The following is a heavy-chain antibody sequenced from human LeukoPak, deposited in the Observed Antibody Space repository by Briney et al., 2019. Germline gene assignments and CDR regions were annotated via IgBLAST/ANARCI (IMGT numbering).Heavy chain of an antibody. D-gene: IGHD3-10*01. V-gene: IGHV3-7*01. J-gene: IGHJ4*02. CDR1: GFTFSSYW. CDR2: IKQDGSEK. Sequence: GGSLRLSCAASGFTFSSYWMSWVRQAPGKGLEWVANIKQDGSEKYYVDSVRGRFTISRGNAKNSLYLQMNSLRAEDTAVYYCASPDYYGSGSHHAPFDYWGQGTLVTVSS. CDR3: ASPDYYGSGSHHAPFDY.